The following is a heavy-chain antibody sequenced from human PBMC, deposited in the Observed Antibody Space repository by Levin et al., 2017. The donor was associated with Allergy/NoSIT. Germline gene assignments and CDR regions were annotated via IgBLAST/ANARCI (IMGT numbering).Heavy chain of an antibody. V-gene: IGHV3-15*01. CDR1: GFTFSHAW. CDR2: IKSKTDGGTT. D-gene: IGHD3-10*01. Sequence: LSLTCAASGFTFSHAWMSWVRQAPGKGLEWVGRIKSKTDGGTTDYAAPVKGRFTISRDDSKNTLYLQMNSLKTEDTAVYYCTTLSGGMVLYWGQGTLVTVSS. J-gene: IGHJ4*02. CDR3: TTLSGGMVLY.